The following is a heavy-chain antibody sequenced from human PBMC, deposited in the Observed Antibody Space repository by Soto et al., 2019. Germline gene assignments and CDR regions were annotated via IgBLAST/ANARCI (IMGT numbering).Heavy chain of an antibody. CDR2: IWYDGSDK. CDR3: ARDIGYCSSTSCYPGNYYYYYGMDV. Sequence: GGSLRLSCAASGFTFSSYGMHWVRQAPGKGLEWVAVIWYDGSDKYYADSVKGRFTISRDNSKNTLHLQMNSLRAEDTAVYYCARDIGYCSSTSCYPGNYYYYYGMDVWGQGTTVTVSS. D-gene: IGHD2-2*01. CDR1: GFTFSSYG. V-gene: IGHV3-33*01. J-gene: IGHJ6*02.